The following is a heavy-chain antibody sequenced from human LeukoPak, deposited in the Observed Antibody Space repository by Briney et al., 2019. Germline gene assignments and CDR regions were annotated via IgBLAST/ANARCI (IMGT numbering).Heavy chain of an antibody. J-gene: IGHJ4*02. Sequence: GESLKISCKGSGYRFTNYWIGWVRQMPAKGREWMGIIYPGDSDTRYSPSFQGQVTISADKSITTAYLQWSSLKASDTAMYYCTRQLSGSYYDYWGQGTLVTVSS. CDR2: IYPGDSDT. D-gene: IGHD3-10*01. CDR3: TRQLSGSYYDY. CDR1: GYRFTNYW. V-gene: IGHV5-51*01.